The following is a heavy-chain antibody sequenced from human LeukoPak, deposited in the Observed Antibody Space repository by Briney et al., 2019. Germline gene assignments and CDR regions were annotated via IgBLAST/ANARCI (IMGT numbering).Heavy chain of an antibody. Sequence: GASVKVSCKASGGTFSSYAISWVRQAPGQGLEWMGGIIPIFGTANYAQKFQGRVTITTDESTSTAYMELSSLRSEDTAVYYCAKNPYEYYFDYWGQGTQVTVSP. CDR1: GGTFSSYA. CDR2: IIPIFGTA. V-gene: IGHV1-69*05. J-gene: IGHJ4*02. CDR3: AKNPYEYYFDY. D-gene: IGHD5-12*01.